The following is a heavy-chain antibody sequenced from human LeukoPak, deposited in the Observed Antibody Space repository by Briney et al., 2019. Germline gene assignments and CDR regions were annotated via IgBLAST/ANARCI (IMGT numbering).Heavy chain of an antibody. Sequence: GASVKVSCKASGYTFTGYYIHWVRQAPGQGLEWMGWITPNSGGTNYAQKFQGRVTMIRDTSTSAAFMELRSLRSDDTAVYYCSRDRSPRHYYDTSDYHGAAEYWGQGTLVTVSS. D-gene: IGHD3-22*01. CDR2: ITPNSGGT. J-gene: IGHJ4*02. CDR1: GYTFTGYY. CDR3: SRDRSPRHYYDTSDYHGAAEY. V-gene: IGHV1-2*02.